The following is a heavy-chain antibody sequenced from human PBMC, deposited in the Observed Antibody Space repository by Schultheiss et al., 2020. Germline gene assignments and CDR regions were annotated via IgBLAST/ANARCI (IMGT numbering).Heavy chain of an antibody. CDR1: GGTFSSYT. Sequence: SVKVSCKASGGTFSSYTISWVRQAPGQGLEWMGRIIPILGIANYAQKFQGRVTMTTDTSTSTAYMELRSLRSDDTAVYYCAREGYSSGWPIDYWGQGTLVTVSS. CDR3: AREGYSSGWPIDY. CDR2: IIPILGIA. D-gene: IGHD6-19*01. J-gene: IGHJ4*02. V-gene: IGHV1-69*04.